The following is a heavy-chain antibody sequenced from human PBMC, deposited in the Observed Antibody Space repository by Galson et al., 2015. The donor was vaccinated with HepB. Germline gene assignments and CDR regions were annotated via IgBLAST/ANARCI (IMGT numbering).Heavy chain of an antibody. CDR3: ATGSGGGVVGATSPDAFDY. CDR1: GYTLTELS. J-gene: IGHJ4*02. V-gene: IGHV1-24*01. Sequence: SVKVSCKVSGYTLTELSMHWVRQAPGKGLEWMGGFDPEDGETIYAQKFQGRVTMTEDTSTDTAYMELSSLRSEDTAVYYCATGSGGGVVGATSPDAFDYWGQGTLVTVSS. CDR2: FDPEDGET. D-gene: IGHD1-26*01.